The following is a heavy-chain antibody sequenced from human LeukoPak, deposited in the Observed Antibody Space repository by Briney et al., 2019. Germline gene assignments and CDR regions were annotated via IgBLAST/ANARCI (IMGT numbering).Heavy chain of an antibody. CDR2: IYSGGST. CDR1: GFTVSSNY. Sequence: GGSLRLSCAASGFTVSSNYMSWVRQAPGKGLEWVSVIYSGGSTYYADSVKGRFTISRDNSKNTLYLQMNSLRAEDTAVYYCARHSEYSSSGPGWGQGTQVTVSS. V-gene: IGHV3-66*04. D-gene: IGHD6-6*01. CDR3: ARHSEYSSSGPG. J-gene: IGHJ1*01.